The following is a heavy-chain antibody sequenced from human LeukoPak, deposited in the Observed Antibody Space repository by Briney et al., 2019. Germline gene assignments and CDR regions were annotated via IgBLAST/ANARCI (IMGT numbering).Heavy chain of an antibody. V-gene: IGHV3-30*18. CDR3: AKLAVINGY. D-gene: IGHD4-11*01. Sequence: PGGSLRLSCAASGFTFSSCSMNWVRQAPGKGLEWVAVISYDGSNKYYADSVKGRFTISRDNSKNTLYLQMNGLRAEDTAVYYCAKLAVINGYWGQGTLVTVSS. J-gene: IGHJ4*02. CDR1: GFTFSSCS. CDR2: ISYDGSNK.